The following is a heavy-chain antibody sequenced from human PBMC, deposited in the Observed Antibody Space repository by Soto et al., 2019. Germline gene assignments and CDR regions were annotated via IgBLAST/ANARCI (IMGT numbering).Heavy chain of an antibody. J-gene: IGHJ6*02. CDR3: ARGLSDYGDSRTYYYYGMDV. Sequence: ASVKVSCKASGGTFSSYAISWVRQAPGQGLEWMGGIIPIFGTANYAQKFQGRVTITADESTSTAYMELSSLRSEDTAVYYCARGLSDYGDSRTYYYYGMDVWGQGTTVTVSS. V-gene: IGHV1-69*13. D-gene: IGHD4-17*01. CDR1: GGTFSSYA. CDR2: IIPIFGTA.